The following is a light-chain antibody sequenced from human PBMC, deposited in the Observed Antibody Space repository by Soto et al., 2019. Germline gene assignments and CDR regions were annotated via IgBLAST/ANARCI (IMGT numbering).Light chain of an antibody. CDR2: GNT. V-gene: IGLV1-40*01. J-gene: IGLJ2*01. CDR3: QSYEGASRV. Sequence: QSALTQPPSVSGAPGQNVVISCAGSASNIGAGYVVHWYQQLPGTAPKLLLSGNTNRPSGVPDRFSGSTSGTSASLAITGLQPDDEAHYYCQSYEGASRVFGGGTKLTVL. CDR1: ASNIGAGYV.